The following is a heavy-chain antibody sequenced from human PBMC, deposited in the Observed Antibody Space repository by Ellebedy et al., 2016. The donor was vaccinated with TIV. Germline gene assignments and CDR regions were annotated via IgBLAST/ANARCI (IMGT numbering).Heavy chain of an antibody. CDR3: ARYRSGIVVAPAHYGMDV. V-gene: IGHV4-31*03. D-gene: IGHD2-2*01. J-gene: IGHJ6*02. Sequence: SETLSLXCTVSGDSINSRSSYWSWIRQHPGKGLEWIGYISYSGNTYYNPSLKSRLTISVDTSKNQFSLKLSSVTAADTAMYYCARYRSGIVVAPAHYGMDVWGQGTTVTVSS. CDR1: GDSINSRSSY. CDR2: ISYSGNT.